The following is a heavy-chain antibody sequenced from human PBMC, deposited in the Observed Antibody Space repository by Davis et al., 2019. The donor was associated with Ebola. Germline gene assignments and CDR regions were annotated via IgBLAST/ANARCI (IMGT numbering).Heavy chain of an antibody. CDR2: IKQDGSEK. CDR3: TKTISATPGDY. V-gene: IGHV3-7*01. CDR1: GLTFTHYW. J-gene: IGHJ4*02. D-gene: IGHD4/OR15-4a*01. Sequence: PGGSLRLSCVVSGLTFTHYWMNWVRQAPGKGLEWVANIKQDGSEKYYVDSVKGRFTISRDNAKNSLFLQMNSLRVEDTALYYCTKTISATPGDYWGQGTLVTVSS.